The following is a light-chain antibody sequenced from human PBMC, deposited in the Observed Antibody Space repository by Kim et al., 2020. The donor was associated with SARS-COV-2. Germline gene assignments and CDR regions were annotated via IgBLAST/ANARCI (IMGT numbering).Light chain of an antibody. Sequence: KVPISCCGSSSNIGCNTVNWYQQLPGTAPKLLIYRETQRPSGVPDRFSGSKSGTSASLVISVLQSENESDYYCAAWDDILIPHVIFGGGTQLTVL. CDR2: RET. CDR1: SSNIGCNT. V-gene: IGLV1-44*01. J-gene: IGLJ2*01. CDR3: AAWDDILIPHVI.